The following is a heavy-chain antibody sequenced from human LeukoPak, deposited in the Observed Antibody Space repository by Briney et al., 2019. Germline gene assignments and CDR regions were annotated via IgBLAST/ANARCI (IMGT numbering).Heavy chain of an antibody. Sequence: GESLKISCAASGFTLRSYGMNWVRQAPGKGLEWVGRIESSTDGGTTDYAAPVKGRFTMSRDDSKNTLYLQMNNVKTEDTGVYYCTTSPGITVFGVVTDYWGQGTLVIVSS. CDR2: IESSTDGGTT. D-gene: IGHD3-3*01. CDR3: TTSPGITVFGVVTDY. CDR1: GFTLRSYG. J-gene: IGHJ4*02. V-gene: IGHV3-15*04.